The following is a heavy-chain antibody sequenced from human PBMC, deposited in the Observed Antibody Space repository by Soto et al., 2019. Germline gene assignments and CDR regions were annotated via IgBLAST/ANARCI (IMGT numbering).Heavy chain of an antibody. J-gene: IGHJ6*02. CDR1: CFTFSNAW. CDR2: IKSKTDGGTT. Sequence: GSLRLSCAASCFTFSNAWMNWVRQAPGKGPEWVGRIKSKTDGGTTDYAAPVKGRVTISRDDSKNTLYLQMNSLKTEDTAVYYCTTDEYYYDSRFVWGQGTTVTVSS. CDR3: TTDEYYYDSRFV. V-gene: IGHV3-15*07. D-gene: IGHD3-22*01.